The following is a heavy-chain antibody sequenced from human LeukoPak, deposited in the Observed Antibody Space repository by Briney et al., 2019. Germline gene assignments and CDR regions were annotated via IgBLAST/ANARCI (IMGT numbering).Heavy chain of an antibody. CDR2: IWYDGSNK. CDR3: ARDPGYCSGGSCEEYYFDY. J-gene: IGHJ4*02. D-gene: IGHD2-15*01. V-gene: IGHV3-33*01. CDR1: GFTFSSYG. Sequence: GRSLRLSCAASGFTFSSYGMHWVRQAPGKGLEWVAVIWYDGSNKYYADSVKGRFTISRDNSKNTLYLQMNSLRAEDTAVYYCARDPGYCSGGSCEEYYFDYWGQGTLVTVSS.